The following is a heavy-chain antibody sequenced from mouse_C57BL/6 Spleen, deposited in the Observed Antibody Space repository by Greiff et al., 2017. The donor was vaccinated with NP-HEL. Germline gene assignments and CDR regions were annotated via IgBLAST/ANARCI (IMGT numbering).Heavy chain of an antibody. Sequence: VQLQQSGAELVMPGASVKLSCKASGYTFTSYWMHWVKQRPGQGLEWIGEIDPSDSYTNYNQKFKGKSTLTVDKSSSTAYMQLSSLTSEDSAVYYCARRGFGLGPIDYWGQGTTLTVSS. CDR1: GYTFTSYW. V-gene: IGHV1-69*01. J-gene: IGHJ2*01. CDR3: ARRGFGLGPIDY. CDR2: IDPSDSYT. D-gene: IGHD4-1*01.